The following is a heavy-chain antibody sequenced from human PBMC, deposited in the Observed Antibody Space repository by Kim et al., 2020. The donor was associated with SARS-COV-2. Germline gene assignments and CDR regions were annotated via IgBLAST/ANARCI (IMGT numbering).Heavy chain of an antibody. CDR3: ARRGPAAGYGMDV. D-gene: IGHD6-13*01. CDR1: DASISSSTYS. V-gene: IGHV4-39*01. J-gene: IGHJ6*02. CDR2: FYSGST. Sequence: SETLSLTCSVSDASISSSTYSWGWIRQPPGKGLEWIGAFYSGSTYYTPSLKSRTTISVETSKNQFSLKLSSVTAADTGVYYSARRGPAAGYGMDVWGQGT.